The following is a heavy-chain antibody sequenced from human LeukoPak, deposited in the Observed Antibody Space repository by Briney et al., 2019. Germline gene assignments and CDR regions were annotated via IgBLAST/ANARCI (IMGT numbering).Heavy chain of an antibody. V-gene: IGHV3-30*19. CDR2: ISYDGSNK. J-gene: IGHJ4*02. Sequence: GGSLSLSCAASGFTFSSYGMHRVRQAPGKGLEWVAVISYDGSNKYYADSVKGRFTISRDNSKNTLYLQMNSLRAEDTAVYYCAREGAGYFDYWGQGTLATVSS. CDR3: AREGAGYFDY. CDR1: GFTFSSYG. D-gene: IGHD1-26*01.